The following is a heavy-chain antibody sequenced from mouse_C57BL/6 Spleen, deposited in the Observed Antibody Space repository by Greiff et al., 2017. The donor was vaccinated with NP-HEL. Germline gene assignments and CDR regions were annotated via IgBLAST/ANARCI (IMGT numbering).Heavy chain of an antibody. D-gene: IGHD2-13*01. CDR3: AHGDEDGDDFDY. CDR1: GYSFTDYN. J-gene: IGHJ2*01. Sequence: EVQLKESGPELVKPGASVKISCKASGYSFTDYNMNWVKQSHGKSLEWIGVINPNYGTTSYNQKFKGKATLTVDQSSSTAYMQLNSLTSEDSAVYYCAHGDEDGDDFDYWGQGTPVTVSS. V-gene: IGHV1-39*01. CDR2: INPNYGTT.